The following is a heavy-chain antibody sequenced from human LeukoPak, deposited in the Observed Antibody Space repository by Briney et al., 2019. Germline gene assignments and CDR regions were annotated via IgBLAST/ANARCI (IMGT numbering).Heavy chain of an antibody. CDR1: GGTFSSYA. Sequence: GSSVKVSCKASGGTFSSYAISWVRQAPGQGLEWMGRIIPIFGTANYAQKFQDRVTITTDESTSTAYMELSSLRTEDRAVYYCARDIAVAGIDYWGQGTLVTVSS. CDR2: IIPIFGTA. V-gene: IGHV1-69*05. J-gene: IGHJ4*02. D-gene: IGHD6-19*01. CDR3: ARDIAVAGIDY.